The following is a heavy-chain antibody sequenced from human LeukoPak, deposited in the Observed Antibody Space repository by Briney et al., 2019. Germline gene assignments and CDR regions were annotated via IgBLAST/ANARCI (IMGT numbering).Heavy chain of an antibody. J-gene: IGHJ4*02. CDR3: ARGHIVVVPAAPLDY. D-gene: IGHD2-2*01. V-gene: IGHV1-18*01. CDR1: GYTFTSYG. Sequence: GASVKVSCKASGYTFTSYGISWVRQAPGQGLEWMGWISAYNGNTNYAQKFQGRVTMTRDTSTSTVYMELSSLRSEDTAVYYCARGHIVVVPAAPLDYWGQGTLVTVSS. CDR2: ISAYNGNT.